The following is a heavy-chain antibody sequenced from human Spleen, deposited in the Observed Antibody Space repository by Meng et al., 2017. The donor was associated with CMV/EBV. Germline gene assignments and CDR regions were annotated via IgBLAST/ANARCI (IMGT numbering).Heavy chain of an antibody. CDR2: ISPYNGHT. D-gene: IGHD2-2*01. CDR3: AKVLVPAAPYYYGLDV. CDR1: GYTFSKYG. J-gene: IGHJ6*02. V-gene: IGHV1-18*01. Sequence: ASVKVSCKAFGYTFSKYGVTWVRQAPGQGLEWMGWISPYNGHTNYAQKLQGRVTMTTDTSTSTAYMEVRSLRSDDTAIYYCAKVLVPAAPYYYGLDVWGQGTAVTVSS.